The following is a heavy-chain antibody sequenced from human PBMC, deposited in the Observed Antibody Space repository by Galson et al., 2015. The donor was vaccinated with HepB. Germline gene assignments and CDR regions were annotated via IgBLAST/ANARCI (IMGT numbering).Heavy chain of an antibody. D-gene: IGHD3-10*01. CDR3: AKMRGLWFGDSPLDY. CDR2: ISGSGGST. CDR1: GFTFSSNA. Sequence: SLRLSCAASGFTFSSNAMSWVRQAPGKGLEWVSAISGSGGSTYYADSVKGRFTISRDNSKNTLYLQMNSLRAEDTAVYYCAKMRGLWFGDSPLDYWGQGTLVTASS. V-gene: IGHV3-23*01. J-gene: IGHJ4*02.